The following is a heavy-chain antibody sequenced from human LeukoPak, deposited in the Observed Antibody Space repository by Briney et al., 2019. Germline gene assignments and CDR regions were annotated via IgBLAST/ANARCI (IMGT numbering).Heavy chain of an antibody. V-gene: IGHV3-73*01. D-gene: IGHD5-18*01. CDR1: GFTFSGSA. J-gene: IGHJ4*02. Sequence: PGGSLRLSCAASGFTFSGSAMHWVRQASGKGLEWVGRIRSKANGYATAYAASVKGRFTISRDDSKNTAYLQMNSLKTEDTAVYYCTRLVDTATWGQGTLVTVSS. CDR2: IRSKANGYAT. CDR3: TRLVDTAT.